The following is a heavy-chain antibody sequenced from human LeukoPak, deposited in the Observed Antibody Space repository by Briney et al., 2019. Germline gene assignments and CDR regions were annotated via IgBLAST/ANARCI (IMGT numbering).Heavy chain of an antibody. J-gene: IGHJ3*02. CDR3: ARAPNNYYDSSGYYFDAFDI. CDR1: GYTFTSYD. Sequence: ASVKVSCKASGYTFTSYDINWVRQATGQGLEWMGWMNPNSGNTGYAQKFQGRVTITRNTSISTAYMELSSLRSEDTAVYYCARAPNNYYDSSGYYFDAFDIWGQGTMVTVSS. D-gene: IGHD3-22*01. V-gene: IGHV1-8*03. CDR2: MNPNSGNT.